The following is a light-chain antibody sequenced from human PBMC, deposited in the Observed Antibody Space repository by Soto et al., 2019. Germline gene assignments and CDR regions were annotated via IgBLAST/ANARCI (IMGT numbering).Light chain of an antibody. J-gene: IGKJ4*01. CDR1: QGISTY. CDR3: QKYNTAALT. Sequence: DIQMTQSPSSLSASVGDRVTITCRASQGISTYLAWYQQKPGKVPKLLIYDASTLQSGVPSRFSGSGYGTDFTLTISSLQPEDVARYYCQKYNTAALTVGGGTKVEIK. CDR2: DAS. V-gene: IGKV1-27*01.